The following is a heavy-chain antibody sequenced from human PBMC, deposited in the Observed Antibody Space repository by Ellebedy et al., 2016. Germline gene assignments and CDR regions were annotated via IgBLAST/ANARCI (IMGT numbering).Heavy chain of an antibody. D-gene: IGHD2-2*01. CDR2: IYYSGTT. J-gene: IGHJ6*03. Sequence: SETLSLXXTVSGDSLTSGSYFWTWVRLPPGKGLEWIGYIYYSGTTYYNPSLKSRVTMSVDTSKNQFSLKVTSVSAADTAIYYCARVTGPEGYQFLSFYHHFYMDVWGKGTTVTVSS. CDR1: GDSLTSGSYF. CDR3: ARVTGPEGYQFLSFYHHFYMDV. V-gene: IGHV4-31*03.